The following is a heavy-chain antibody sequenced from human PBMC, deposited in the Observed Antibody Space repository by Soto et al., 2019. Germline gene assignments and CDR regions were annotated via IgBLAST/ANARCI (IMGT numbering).Heavy chain of an antibody. CDR3: ASGGIAAAAKQEFDY. CDR1: GYTFTSYY. CDR2: INPSGGST. V-gene: IGHV1-46*03. Sequence: ASVKVSCKASGYTFTSYYMHWVRQAPGQGLGWMGIINPSGGSTSYAQKFQGRVTMTRDTSTSTVYMELSSLRSEDTAVYYCASGGIAAAAKQEFDYWGQGTLVTVSS. D-gene: IGHD6-13*01. J-gene: IGHJ4*02.